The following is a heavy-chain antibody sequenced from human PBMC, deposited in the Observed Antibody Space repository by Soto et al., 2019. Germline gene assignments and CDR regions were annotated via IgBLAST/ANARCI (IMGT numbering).Heavy chain of an antibody. V-gene: IGHV4-59*01. CDR1: GGSISSYY. J-gene: IGHJ6*02. CDR3: ARARGIAALGSVYYYYYGMDV. D-gene: IGHD6-6*01. CDR2: IYYSGST. Sequence: QVQLQESGPGLVKPSETLSLTCTVSGGSISSYYWSWIRQPPGKGLEWIGYIYYSGSTNYNPSLKSRVTISVDTSKNQFSLTLSSVTAADTAVYYCARARGIAALGSVYYYYYGMDVWGQGTTVTVSS.